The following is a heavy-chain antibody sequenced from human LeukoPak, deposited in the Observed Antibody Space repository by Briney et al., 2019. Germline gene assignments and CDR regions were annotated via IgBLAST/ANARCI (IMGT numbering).Heavy chain of an antibody. CDR3: ARAPVARYFDL. J-gene: IGHJ2*01. CDR2: INHSGST. Sequence: SETLSLTCAVYGGSFSGYYWSWIRQPPGKGLEWIGEINHSGSTNYNPSLKSRVTISVDTSKNQFSLKLSSVTAADTAVYYCARAPVARYFDLWGRGTLVTVSS. V-gene: IGHV4-34*01. CDR1: GGSFSGYY.